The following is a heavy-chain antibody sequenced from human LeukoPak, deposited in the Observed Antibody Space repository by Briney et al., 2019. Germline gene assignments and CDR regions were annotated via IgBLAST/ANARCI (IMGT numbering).Heavy chain of an antibody. Sequence: PSETLSLTCTVSGGSISGSSYYWGWIRQPPGKGLEWIGEINHSGSTNYNPSLKSRVTISVDTSKNQFSLKLSSVTAADTAVYYCARDATRDNWFDPWGQGTLVTVSS. CDR2: INHSGST. V-gene: IGHV4-39*07. J-gene: IGHJ5*02. D-gene: IGHD1-26*01. CDR1: GGSISGSSYY. CDR3: ARDATRDNWFDP.